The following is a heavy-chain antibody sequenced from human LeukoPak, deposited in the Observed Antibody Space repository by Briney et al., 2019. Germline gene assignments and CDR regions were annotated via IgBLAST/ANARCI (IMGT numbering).Heavy chain of an antibody. D-gene: IGHD3-22*01. Sequence: GGSLRLSCAAPGFTFSSYGMHWVRQAPGKGLEWVAVIWYDGSNKYYADSVKGRFTISRDNSKNTLYLQMNSLRAEDTAVYYCAKDHGYYYDSSGYYGLFDYWGQGTLVTVSS. V-gene: IGHV3-33*06. J-gene: IGHJ4*02. CDR1: GFTFSSYG. CDR2: IWYDGSNK. CDR3: AKDHGYYYDSSGYYGLFDY.